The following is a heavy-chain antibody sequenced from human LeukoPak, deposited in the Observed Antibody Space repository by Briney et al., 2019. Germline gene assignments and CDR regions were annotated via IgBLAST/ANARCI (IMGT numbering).Heavy chain of an antibody. CDR3: ARELSYAFHM. Sequence: TGGSLRLSCAASGFTVSSNYMSWVRQAPGKGLEWVSVIYSGGSTYYADSVKGRFTISRDNSKNTLYLQMNSLRAEDTAVYYCARELSYAFHMWGQGTMVTVSS. CDR1: GFTVSSNY. V-gene: IGHV3-53*01. J-gene: IGHJ3*02. CDR2: IYSGGST.